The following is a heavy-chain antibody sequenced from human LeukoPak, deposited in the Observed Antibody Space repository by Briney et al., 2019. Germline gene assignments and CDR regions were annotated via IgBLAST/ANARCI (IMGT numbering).Heavy chain of an antibody. CDR2: ISGSGGST. D-gene: IGHD3-22*01. Sequence: QPGGSLRLSCAASGFTFSSYAMSWVRQAPGKGLEWVSAISGSGGSTYYADSVKGRFTISRDNSKNTLYLQMNSLRAEDTAVYYCAKASYYDSSGYYLRTPHDAFDIWGQGTMVTVSS. V-gene: IGHV3-23*01. CDR1: GFTFSSYA. J-gene: IGHJ3*02. CDR3: AKASYYDSSGYYLRTPHDAFDI.